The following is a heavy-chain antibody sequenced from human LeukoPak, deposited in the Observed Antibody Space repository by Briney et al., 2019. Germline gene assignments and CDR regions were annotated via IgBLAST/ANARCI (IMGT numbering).Heavy chain of an antibody. D-gene: IGHD5-18*01. V-gene: IGHV1-69*05. J-gene: IGHJ5*02. Sequence: SVKVSCKASGGTFSSYAISWVRQAPGQGLEWMGGIIPIFGTANYAQKFQGKVTITTDESTSTAYMELSSLRSEDTAVYYCARDVDTAMFYNWFDPWGQGTLVTVSS. CDR3: ARDVDTAMFYNWFDP. CDR2: IIPIFGTA. CDR1: GGTFSSYA.